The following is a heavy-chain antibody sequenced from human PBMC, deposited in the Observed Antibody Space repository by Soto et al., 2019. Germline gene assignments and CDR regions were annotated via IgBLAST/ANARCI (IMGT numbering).Heavy chain of an antibody. D-gene: IGHD2-8*01. V-gene: IGHV3-23*01. CDR2: ISGSGDGT. CDR1: GFTVNSHA. Sequence: QRLSCAASGFTVNSHAMSWVRQAPGKGLEWVASISGSGDGTYYGDSVKGRFTISRDSSSSTLYLQMNNLRGEDTAVYFCTKSRRGILMVYGFGGMDVWGQGTTVTVSS. CDR3: TKSRRGILMVYGFGGMDV. J-gene: IGHJ6*02.